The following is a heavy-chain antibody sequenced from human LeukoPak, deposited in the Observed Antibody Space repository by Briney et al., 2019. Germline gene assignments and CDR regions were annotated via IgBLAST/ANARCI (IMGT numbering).Heavy chain of an antibody. CDR1: GFTFSSNW. J-gene: IGHJ4*02. D-gene: IGHD1-1*01. CDR2: INTDGSQR. Sequence: GGSLRLSCAASGFTFSSNWMTWVRQAPGKGLEWVANINTDGSQRDCADSLKGRFTISRDNDKNSLYLQMNNLRAEDTAVYYCARHPNWNFDSWGQGTLVTVSS. V-gene: IGHV3-7*01. CDR3: ARHPNWNFDS.